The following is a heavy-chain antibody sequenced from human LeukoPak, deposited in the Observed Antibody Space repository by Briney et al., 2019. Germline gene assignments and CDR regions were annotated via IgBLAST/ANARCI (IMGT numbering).Heavy chain of an antibody. V-gene: IGHV3-23*01. CDR2: ISGSGGST. CDR3: AKDIVDNYAEGDAFDI. CDR1: GFTFSSYA. Sequence: GGSLRLSCAASGFTFSSYAMSWVRQAPGKGLEWVSAISGSGGSTYYADSVKGRFTISRDNSKNTLYLQMNSLRAEDTAVYYCAKDIVDNYAEGDAFDIWGQGTMVTVSS. D-gene: IGHD4-11*01. J-gene: IGHJ3*02.